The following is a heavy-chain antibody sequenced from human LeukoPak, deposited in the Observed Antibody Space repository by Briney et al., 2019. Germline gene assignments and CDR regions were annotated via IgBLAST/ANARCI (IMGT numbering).Heavy chain of an antibody. CDR1: GYNFTSYW. CDR3: ARLLDYSNYYYYGMDV. J-gene: IGHJ6*02. CDR2: IYPGDSDT. D-gene: IGHD4-11*01. V-gene: IGHV5-51*01. Sequence: KHGESLQISCQGSGYNFTSYWIGWVRQLPGKGLEWMGVIYPGDSDTRYSPSFQGQVTISADKSITTAYLQWSSLKASDTAMYYCARLLDYSNYYYYGMDVWGQGTTVTVSS.